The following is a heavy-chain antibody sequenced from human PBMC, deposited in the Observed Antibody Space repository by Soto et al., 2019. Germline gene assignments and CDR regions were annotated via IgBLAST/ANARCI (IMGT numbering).Heavy chain of an antibody. V-gene: IGHV4-59*01. Sequence: SETLSLTCTVSGGSMIAYYWNWMRQPPGKGLQWIGYTYYSGSTTYNPSLKSRVTISVDSSKNQFSLKLDSVTPADTAVYYCARVRGTAGKRYFDYWGPGTLVTVS. J-gene: IGHJ4*02. D-gene: IGHD6-13*01. CDR2: TYYSGST. CDR3: ARVRGTAGKRYFDY. CDR1: GGSMIAYY.